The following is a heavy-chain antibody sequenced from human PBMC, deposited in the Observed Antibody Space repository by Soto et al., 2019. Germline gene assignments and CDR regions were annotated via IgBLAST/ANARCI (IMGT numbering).Heavy chain of an antibody. CDR2: ISYDGSNK. V-gene: IGHV3-30-3*01. D-gene: IGHD2-2*01. J-gene: IGHJ6*02. CDR1: GFTFSSYA. CDR3: ARDRAPERRYQLLSYYYCYGMDV. Sequence: QVQLVESGGGVVQPGRSLRLSCAASGFTFSSYAMHWVRQAPGKGLEWVAVISYDGSNKYYADSVKGRFTISRDNSKNTLYLQMNSLRAEDTAVYYCARDRAPERRYQLLSYYYCYGMDVWGQGTTVTVSS.